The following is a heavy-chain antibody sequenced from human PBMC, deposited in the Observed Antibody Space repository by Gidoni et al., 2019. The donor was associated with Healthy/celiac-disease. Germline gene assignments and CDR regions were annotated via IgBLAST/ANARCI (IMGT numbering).Heavy chain of an antibody. CDR3: ARKITMGNDY. D-gene: IGHD3-10*01. CDR1: GFTFSSYE. CDR2: ISSSGSTI. J-gene: IGHJ4*02. Sequence: EVQLVESGGGLVQPGGSLRLSCAASGFTFSSYEMNWVRQAPGKGLEWVSYISSSGSTIYYADSVKGRFTISRDNAKNSLYLQMNSLRAEDTAVYYCARKITMGNDYWGQGTLVTVSS. V-gene: IGHV3-48*03.